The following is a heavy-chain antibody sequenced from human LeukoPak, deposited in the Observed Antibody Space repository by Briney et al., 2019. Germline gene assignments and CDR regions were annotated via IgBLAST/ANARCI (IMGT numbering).Heavy chain of an antibody. CDR2: IIPILGIA. CDR1: GGTFSSYT. J-gene: IGHJ4*02. D-gene: IGHD6-6*01. Sequence: SVKVSCKASGGTFSSYTISWVRQAPGQGLEWMGRIIPILGIANYAQKFQGRVTITADKSTSTAYMELSSLRSEDTAVYYCARGISSSSFDYWGQGTLVTVSS. CDR3: ARGISSSSFDY. V-gene: IGHV1-69*02.